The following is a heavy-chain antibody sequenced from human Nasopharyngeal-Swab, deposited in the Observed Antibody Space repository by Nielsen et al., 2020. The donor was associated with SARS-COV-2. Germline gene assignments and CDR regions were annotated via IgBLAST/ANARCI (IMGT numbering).Heavy chain of an antibody. CDR1: GGSISSYY. V-gene: IGHV4-59*01. D-gene: IGHD2-2*01. J-gene: IGHJ3*02. Sequence: SETLSLTCTVSGGSISSYYWSWIRQPPGKGLEWIGYIYYSGSTNYNPSLKSRVTISVDTSKNQFSLKLTSVTAADTAVYYCASNSTSWYGSAFDIWGQGTVVTVSS. CDR3: ASNSTSWYGSAFDI. CDR2: IYYSGST.